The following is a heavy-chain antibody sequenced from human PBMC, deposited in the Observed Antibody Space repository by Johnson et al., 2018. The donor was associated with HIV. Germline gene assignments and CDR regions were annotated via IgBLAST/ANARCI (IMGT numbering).Heavy chain of an antibody. CDR1: GFTFNNYA. J-gene: IGHJ3*02. CDR2: ISYDGSNK. V-gene: IGHV3-30*04. CDR3: ASADVFDI. Sequence: QVQLVESGGGVVRPGKSLRLSCAASGFTFNNYAMHWVRQAPGKGLEWVAVISYDGSNKYYADSVKGRFTISRDNAKNSLYLQMNSLRVEDTAVYYCASADVFDIWGQGTVVTVSS.